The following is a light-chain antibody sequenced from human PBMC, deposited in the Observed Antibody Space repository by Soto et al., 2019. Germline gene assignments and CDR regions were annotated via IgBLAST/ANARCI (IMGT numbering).Light chain of an antibody. CDR3: QQYNNWPPWK. Sequence: EIVMTQSPATLSVSPGERATLSCRASQSVSSNLAWYQQKPGQAPRLLIYGASTRATGIPARFSGSGSGTELTFTISSLQSEDFAVYYCQQYNNWPPWKFGQGTKVEIK. CDR1: QSVSSN. J-gene: IGKJ1*01. CDR2: GAS. V-gene: IGKV3-15*01.